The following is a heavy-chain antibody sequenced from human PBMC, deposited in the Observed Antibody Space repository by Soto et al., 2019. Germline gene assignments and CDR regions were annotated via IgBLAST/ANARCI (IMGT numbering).Heavy chain of an antibody. J-gene: IGHJ6*02. CDR3: AADRVSGWPNFGMDV. CDR1: GYSFTSYW. Sequence: GESLKLSCKGSGYSFTSYWIGWVRQMPGKGLEWMGIIYPGDSDTRYSPSFQGQVTISADKSISTAYLQWSSLKASDTAMYYCAADRVSGWPNFGMDVWGQGTTVTVSS. CDR2: IYPGDSDT. V-gene: IGHV5-51*01. D-gene: IGHD6-19*01.